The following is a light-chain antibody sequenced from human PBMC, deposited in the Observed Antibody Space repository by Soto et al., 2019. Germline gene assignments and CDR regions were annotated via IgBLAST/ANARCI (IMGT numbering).Light chain of an antibody. Sequence: DFQMTQSPSTLSASVGDKVTMTCRASQSIGSWLAGYQQKPGKAPKVLSYDASSLESGVPSRFSGSGSRTEFTLTISSLQPDDFATYYCQKYNSYFGQGTRLEIK. CDR1: QSIGSW. J-gene: IGKJ5*01. CDR3: QKYNSY. CDR2: DAS. V-gene: IGKV1-5*01.